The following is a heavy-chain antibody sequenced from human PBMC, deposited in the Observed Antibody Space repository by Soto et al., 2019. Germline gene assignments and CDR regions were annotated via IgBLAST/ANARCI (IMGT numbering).Heavy chain of an antibody. J-gene: IGHJ6*02. CDR1: GGTFSSYA. D-gene: IGHD3-10*01. CDR3: ARDSTLVLGYYYYGMDV. CDR2: IIPIFGTA. V-gene: IGHV1-69*13. Sequence: SVKVSCKASGGTFSSYAISWVRQAPGQGLEWMGGIIPIFGTANYAQKFQGRVTITADESTSTAYMELSSLRSEDTAVYYCARDSTLVLGYYYYGMDVWGQGTTVTAP.